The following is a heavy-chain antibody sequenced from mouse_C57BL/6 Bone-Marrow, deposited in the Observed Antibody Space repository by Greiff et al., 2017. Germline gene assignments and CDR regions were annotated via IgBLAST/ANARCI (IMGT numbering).Heavy chain of an antibody. V-gene: IGHV1-55*01. CDR1: GYTFTSYW. CDR2: IYPGSGRT. Sequence: QVQLQQSGAELVKPGASVKMSCKASGYTFTSYWLTWVKQRPGQGLEWIGDIYPGSGRTNYNEKFKSKATLTVDTSSSTAYMQLSSLTSEDSAVYYCARRDYYYDVDYFDYWGQGATLTVSS. CDR3: ARRDYYYDVDYFDY. J-gene: IGHJ2*01. D-gene: IGHD2-4*01.